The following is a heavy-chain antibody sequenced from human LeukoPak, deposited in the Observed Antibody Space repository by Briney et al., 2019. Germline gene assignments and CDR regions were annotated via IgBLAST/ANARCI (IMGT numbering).Heavy chain of an antibody. D-gene: IGHD6-13*01. J-gene: IGHJ4*02. V-gene: IGHV4-30-4*08. Sequence: SETLSLTCTVSGGSISSSSYYWGWIRQPPGKGLEWIGYIYYSGSTYYNPSLKSRVTISVDTSKNQFSLKLNSVTAADTAVYYCVRGDLYSSSWYNWGQGTLVTVSS. CDR1: GGSISSSSYY. CDR2: IYYSGST. CDR3: VRGDLYSSSWYN.